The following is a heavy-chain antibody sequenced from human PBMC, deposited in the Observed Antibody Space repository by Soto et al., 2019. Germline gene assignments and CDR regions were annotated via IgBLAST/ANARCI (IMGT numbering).Heavy chain of an antibody. CDR1: GYTFTSYA. CDR3: ARVFGYCSSTSCFWFDP. V-gene: IGHV1-3*01. Sequence: ASVKVSCKASGYTFTSYAMHWVRQAPGQRLEWMGWINAGNGNTKYSQKFQGRVTITRDTSASTAYMELSSLRSEDTAVYYCARVFGYCSSTSCFWFDPWGQGTLVTVSS. J-gene: IGHJ5*02. CDR2: INAGNGNT. D-gene: IGHD2-2*03.